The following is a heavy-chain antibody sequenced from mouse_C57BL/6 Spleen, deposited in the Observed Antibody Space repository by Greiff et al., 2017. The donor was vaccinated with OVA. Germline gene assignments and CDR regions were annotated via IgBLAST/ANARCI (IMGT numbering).Heavy chain of an antibody. CDR2: INPGSGGT. V-gene: IGHV1-54*01. J-gene: IGHJ4*01. CDR1: GYAFTNYL. Sequence: VKLQESGAELVRPGTSVKVSCKASGYAFTNYLIEWVKQRPGQGLEWIGVINPGSGGTNYNEKFKGKATLTADKSSSTAYMQLSSLTSEDSAVYFCARKAYSNYDYYAMDYWGQGTSVTVSS. D-gene: IGHD2-5*01. CDR3: ARKAYSNYDYYAMDY.